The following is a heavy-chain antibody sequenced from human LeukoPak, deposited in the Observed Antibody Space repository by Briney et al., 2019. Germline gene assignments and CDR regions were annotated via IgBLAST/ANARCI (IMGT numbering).Heavy chain of an antibody. V-gene: IGHV3-7*03. CDR3: ARVRERPLYDYVWGSFDY. Sequence: GGSLRLSCAASGFTFSSYWMSWVRQAPGKGLEWVANIKQDGSEKYYVDSVKGRFTISRDNAKNSLYLQMNSLRAEDTAVYYRARVRERPLYDYVWGSFDYWGQGTLDTVSS. J-gene: IGHJ4*02. CDR1: GFTFSSYW. CDR2: IKQDGSEK. D-gene: IGHD3-16*01.